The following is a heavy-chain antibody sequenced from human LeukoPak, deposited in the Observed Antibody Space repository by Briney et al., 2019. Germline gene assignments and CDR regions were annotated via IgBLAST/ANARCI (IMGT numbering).Heavy chain of an antibody. J-gene: IGHJ3*02. CDR3: AREPGYSYGFDAFDI. D-gene: IGHD5-18*01. Sequence: GGSLRLSCAASGFTFSNYGMSWIRQAPGKGLEWVSYISSSGSTIYYADSVKGRFTISRDNAKNSLYLQMNSLRAEDTAVYYCAREPGYSYGFDAFDIWGQGTMVTVSS. CDR1: GFTFSNYG. V-gene: IGHV3-11*04. CDR2: ISSSGSTI.